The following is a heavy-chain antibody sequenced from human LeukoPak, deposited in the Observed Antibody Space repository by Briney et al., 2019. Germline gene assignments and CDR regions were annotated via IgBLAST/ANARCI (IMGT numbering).Heavy chain of an antibody. D-gene: IGHD6-13*01. J-gene: IGHJ1*01. V-gene: IGHV4-34*01. CDR3: ASGPSSSWYFYFRH. CDR1: GGSFSGYY. CDR2: INHSGST. Sequence: SETLSLTCAVYGGSFSGYYWSWIRQPPGKGLEWIGEINHSGSTNYNPSLKSRVTISVDTSKNQFSLKLSSVTAADTAVYYCASGPSSSWYFYFRHWGQGTLVTVSS.